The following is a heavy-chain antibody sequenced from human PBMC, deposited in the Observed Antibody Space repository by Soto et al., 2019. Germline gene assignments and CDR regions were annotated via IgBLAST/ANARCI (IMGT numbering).Heavy chain of an antibody. CDR3: ARVSGIYYYGMDV. CDR1: GGSISSGDYY. CDR2: INHSGST. Sequence: SETLSLTCTVSGGSISSGDYYWNWIRQPPGKGLEWIGEINHSGSTNYNPSLKSRVTISVDTSKNQFSLKLSSVTAADTAVYYCARVSGIYYYGMDVWGQGTTVTVSS. V-gene: IGHV4-39*07. D-gene: IGHD3-10*01. J-gene: IGHJ6*02.